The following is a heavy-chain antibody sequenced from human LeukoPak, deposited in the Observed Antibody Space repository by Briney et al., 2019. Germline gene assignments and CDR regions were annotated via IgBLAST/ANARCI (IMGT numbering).Heavy chain of an antibody. CDR1: GFTFSSYE. CDR2: ISSSGSTI. Sequence: GGSLRLSCAASGFTFSSYEMNWVRQAPGKGLEWVSYISSSGSTIYYADSVKGRFTISRDNAKNSLYLQMNSLRAEDTAVYYCARAGVGAYDAFDIWGQGTMVTVSS. V-gene: IGHV3-48*03. CDR3: ARAGVGAYDAFDI. J-gene: IGHJ3*02. D-gene: IGHD1-26*01.